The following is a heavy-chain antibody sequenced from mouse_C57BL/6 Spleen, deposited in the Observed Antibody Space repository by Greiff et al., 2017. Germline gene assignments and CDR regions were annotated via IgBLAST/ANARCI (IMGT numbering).Heavy chain of an antibody. Sequence: EVQLQQSGPELVKPGASVKISCKASGYSFTDYNMNWVKQSNGKSLEWIGVINPNYGTTSYNQKFKGKATLTVDQSARTAYMPLNRLTSEDSAVYFCARYYYGSSSWFAYWGQGTLVTVSA. D-gene: IGHD1-1*01. V-gene: IGHV1-39*01. CDR2: INPNYGTT. J-gene: IGHJ3*01. CDR3: ARYYYGSSSWFAY. CDR1: GYSFTDYN.